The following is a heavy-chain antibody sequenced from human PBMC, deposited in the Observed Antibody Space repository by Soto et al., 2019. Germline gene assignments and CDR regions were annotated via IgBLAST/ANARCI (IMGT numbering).Heavy chain of an antibody. CDR2: INHSGRT. Sequence: LSRTCAVYGGSFRGYYWSWIRQPPGKGRDWIGEINHSGRTNYNPSLKSRDTISVNTAKNQFSLKLSSVTAADTAVYYCARRGIAVAGHIGWFDPWGQGNLVTVSS. J-gene: IGHJ5*02. D-gene: IGHD6-19*01. CDR3: ARRGIAVAGHIGWFDP. V-gene: IGHV4-34*01. CDR1: GGSFRGYY.